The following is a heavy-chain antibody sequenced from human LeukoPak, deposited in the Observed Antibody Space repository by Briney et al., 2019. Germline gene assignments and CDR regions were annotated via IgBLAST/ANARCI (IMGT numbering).Heavy chain of an antibody. CDR2: IPYSGTT. J-gene: IGHJ3*02. V-gene: IGHV4-39*01. CDR1: GGSLSSNTYY. D-gene: IGHD2-2*02. Sequence: SETLSLTCTVSGGSLSSNTYYWGWIRLPPGKGLELIGSIPYSGTTYYNPSLKSRVTISVDTSKSQFSLKLSSVTAADTAVYFCASHTYRGAFDIWGQGTMVTVSS. CDR3: ASHTYRGAFDI.